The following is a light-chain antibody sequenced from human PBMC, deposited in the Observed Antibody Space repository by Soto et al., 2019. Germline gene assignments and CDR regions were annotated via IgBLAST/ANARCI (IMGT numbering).Light chain of an antibody. V-gene: IGLV2-11*01. CDR1: INDVRRFDY. Sequence: SLPRSVFGSPGQAYPISCTGTINDVRRFDYVSWYQQHPGKAPKVIIYDVNERPSGVPNRFSGSKSGNTASLTISGLQADDEADYYCWSYAGRSTPYVFGTGPEVT. CDR2: DVN. J-gene: IGLJ1*01. CDR3: WSYAGRSTPYV.